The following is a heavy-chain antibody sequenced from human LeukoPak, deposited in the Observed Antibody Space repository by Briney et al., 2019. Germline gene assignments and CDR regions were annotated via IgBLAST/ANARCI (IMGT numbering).Heavy chain of an antibody. V-gene: IGHV3-74*01. J-gene: IGHJ4*02. CDR2: LNSDGSST. CDR1: GFTFSSYS. D-gene: IGHD4-17*01. CDR3: AREDYRDYEFDY. Sequence: GGSLRLSCAASGFTFSSYSMNWVRQAPGKALVWVSRLNSDGSSTSYADSVKGRFTISRDNAKNSLYLQMNSLRAEDTAVYYCAREDYRDYEFDYWGQGTLVTVSS.